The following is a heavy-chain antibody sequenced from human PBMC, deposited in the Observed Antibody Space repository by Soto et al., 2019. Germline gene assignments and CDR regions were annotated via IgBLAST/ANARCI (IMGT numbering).Heavy chain of an antibody. Sequence: HLVESGGGLFQAGGSTRLSCLASGFTVSRYDMAWVRQAPGKGLEWASIIQTGGATYYTDSAQGRFPISRDNSRNTVYLQMSSLRVEDTGVYSCVRVLYDSGVVDFWGQGSPITVS. CDR3: VRVLYDSGVVDF. D-gene: IGHD5-12*01. CDR1: GFTVSRYD. V-gene: IGHV3-53*01. J-gene: IGHJ4*02. CDR2: IQTGGAT.